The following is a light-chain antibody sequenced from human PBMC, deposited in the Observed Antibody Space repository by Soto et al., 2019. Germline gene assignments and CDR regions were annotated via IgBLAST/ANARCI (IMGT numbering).Light chain of an antibody. CDR2: DTY. CDR3: QQYNNWPPWT. CDR1: QIVSSN. Sequence: EIVMTQSPATLSVSPWERATLSCMASQIVSSNLAWYQQKPGQAPRLLIYDTYTRATGIPVRFSGSGSGTDFTLTISSLQSEDFAVYYCQQYNNWPPWTFGQGTKVDI. J-gene: IGKJ1*01. V-gene: IGKV3-15*01.